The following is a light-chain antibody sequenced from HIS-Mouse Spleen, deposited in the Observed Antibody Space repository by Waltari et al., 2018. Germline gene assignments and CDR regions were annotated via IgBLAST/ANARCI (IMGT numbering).Light chain of an antibody. V-gene: IGLV2-11*01. CDR1: SSDVGGYNY. CDR3: CSYAGSYTGV. J-gene: IGLJ1*01. Sequence: QSALTQPRSVSGSPGQSVTLSCTGTSSDVGGYNYVPWYQQHPGKAPKLMVYDVSKRPSGVPDRFSGSKYGNTASLTISGLQAEDEADYYCCSYAGSYTGVFGTGTKVTVL. CDR2: DVS.